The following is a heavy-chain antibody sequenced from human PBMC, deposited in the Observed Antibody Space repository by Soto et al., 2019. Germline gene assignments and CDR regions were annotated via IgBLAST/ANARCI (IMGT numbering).Heavy chain of an antibody. J-gene: IGHJ6*02. CDR1: AGTFSSYA. Sequence: QVQLVQSGAEVKKPGSSVKVSCKASAGTFSSYAISWVRQAPGQGLEWMGGISPIFGTASYAQKFQGRVTITADESTSTAYMELGSLRSEATAVYYCARLVSYGMDVWAQGTTVTVSS. V-gene: IGHV1-69*12. CDR2: ISPIFGTA. D-gene: IGHD6-6*01. CDR3: ARLVSYGMDV.